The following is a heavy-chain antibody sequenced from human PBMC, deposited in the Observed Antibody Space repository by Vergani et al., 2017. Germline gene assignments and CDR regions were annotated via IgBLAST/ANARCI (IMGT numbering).Heavy chain of an antibody. J-gene: IGHJ6*02. CDR3: ARLHRRGATTAPRVGPYGMDV. D-gene: IGHD4-17*01. Sequence: QVQLQESGPGLVKPSQTLSLTCTVSGGSISSGGYYWSWIRQHPGKGLEWIGYIYYSGSTNYNPSLKSRVTISVDTSKNQFSLKLSSVTAADTAVYYCARLHRRGATTAPRVGPYGMDVWGQGTTVTVSS. CDR2: IYYSGST. CDR1: GGSISSGGYY. V-gene: IGHV4-31*03.